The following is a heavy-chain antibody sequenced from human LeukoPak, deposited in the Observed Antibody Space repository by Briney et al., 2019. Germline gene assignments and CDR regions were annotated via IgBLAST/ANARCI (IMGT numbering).Heavy chain of an antibody. CDR2: INPNSGGT. Sequence: ASVKVSCXASGYTFTGYYMHWVRQAPGQGIEWMGWINPNSGGTNYAQKFQGRVTMTRATSISTAYVELSRLRSDDTAVYYCVFSSGWYGSVYWGQGTLVTVSS. CDR3: VFSSGWYGSVY. J-gene: IGHJ4*02. CDR1: GYTFTGYY. V-gene: IGHV1-2*02. D-gene: IGHD6-19*01.